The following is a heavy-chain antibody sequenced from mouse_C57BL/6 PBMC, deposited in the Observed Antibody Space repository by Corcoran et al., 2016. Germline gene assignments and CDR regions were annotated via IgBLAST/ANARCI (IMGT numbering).Heavy chain of an antibody. J-gene: IGHJ4*01. V-gene: IGHV5-9-4*01. CDR2: IWGSGGST. CDR1: GFTFSSYA. Sequence: EVQLLESGGGLVQPGGSLRLSCAASGFTFSSYAMSWVRQAPGKGLEWVSAIWGSGGSTNYADPGRGRFTIARDNSKNTLYLQMNGLSAEDTAVYYCAKIRLGELSIVDYWGQGTLVTVSS. CDR3: AKIRLGELSIVDY. D-gene: IGHD2-12*01.